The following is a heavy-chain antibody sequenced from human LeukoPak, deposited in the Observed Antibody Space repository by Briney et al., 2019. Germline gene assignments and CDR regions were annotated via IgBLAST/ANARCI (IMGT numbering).Heavy chain of an antibody. J-gene: IGHJ5*02. V-gene: IGHV3-48*02. CDR2: ISRGSSTI. D-gene: IGHD1-26*01. CDR1: GFTFITYS. CDR3: ARDSVGGFDP. Sequence: GGSLRLSCAASGFTFITYSMNWVRKAPGKGLEWVSYISRGSSTIYYADSVKGRFTISRDNAKNSLYLQMNSLRDEDTAVYYCARDSVGGFDPWGQGTLVTVSS.